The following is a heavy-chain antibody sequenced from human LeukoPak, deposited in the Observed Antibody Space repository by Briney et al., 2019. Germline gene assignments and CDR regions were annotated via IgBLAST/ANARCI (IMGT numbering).Heavy chain of an antibody. J-gene: IGHJ4*02. D-gene: IGHD6-13*01. CDR1: GGSISSYY. Sequence: SETLSLTCTVSGGSISSYYWSWIRQPPGKGLEWIGYIYYSGSTNYNPSLESRVTISVDTSKNQFSLKLNSVTAADTAVYYCARAAAAARLFEDYWGQGTLVTSPQ. CDR3: ARAAAAARLFEDY. CDR2: IYYSGST. V-gene: IGHV4-59*01.